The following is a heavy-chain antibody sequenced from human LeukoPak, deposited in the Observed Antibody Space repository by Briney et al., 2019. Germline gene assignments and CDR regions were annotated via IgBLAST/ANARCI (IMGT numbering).Heavy chain of an antibody. D-gene: IGHD4-17*01. V-gene: IGHV3-30*18. J-gene: IGHJ4*02. CDR3: AKGPYGDGGWYFDY. Sequence: GGSLRLSCAASGFTFSSYGMHWGRQAPGKGLEWVAVISYDGSNKYYADSVKGRFTISRDNSKNTLYLQMNSRRAEDTAVYYCAKGPYGDGGWYFDYWGQGTLVAVSS. CDR1: GFTFSSYG. CDR2: ISYDGSNK.